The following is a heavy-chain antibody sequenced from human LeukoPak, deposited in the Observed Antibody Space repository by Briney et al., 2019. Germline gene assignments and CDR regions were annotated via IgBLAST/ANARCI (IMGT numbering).Heavy chain of an antibody. Sequence: GGSLRLSCGASGFTFTTYSMTWVRHAPGKGLEWVSIISSGSKAIFSADALKGRFTIYRDNDKILLDLDMHSLGDEDTAVYYCARGHTAVTRHFDFWGQGTLVTVSS. D-gene: IGHD4-17*01. CDR3: ARGHTAVTRHFDF. V-gene: IGHV3-21*01. CDR2: ISSGSKAI. J-gene: IGHJ4*02. CDR1: GFTFTTYS.